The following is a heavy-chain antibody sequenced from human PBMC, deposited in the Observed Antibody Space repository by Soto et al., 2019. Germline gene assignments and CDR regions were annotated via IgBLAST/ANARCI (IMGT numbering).Heavy chain of an antibody. J-gene: IGHJ5*02. CDR3: ARGTPVWFDP. CDR1: GYTFTSYA. V-gene: IGHV1-3*05. Sequence: QVQLVQSGAEEKKPGASVKVSCKASGYTFTSYAMHWVRQAPGQRLEWMGWINAGNGNTKYSPKFQGRVTITRDTSAGTAYMELSSLRSEDTAVYYCARGTPVWFDPWGQGTLVTVSS. D-gene: IGHD3-10*01. CDR2: INAGNGNT.